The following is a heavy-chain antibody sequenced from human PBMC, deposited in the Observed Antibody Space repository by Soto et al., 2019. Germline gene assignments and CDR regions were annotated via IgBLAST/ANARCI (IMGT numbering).Heavy chain of an antibody. CDR1: GYSFTSYW. V-gene: IGHV5-51*01. CDR3: ARQGAGSLEAYYYYGMDV. Sequence: GESLKISCKGSGYSFTSYWIGWVRQMPGKGLEWMGIIYPGDSDTRYSPSFQGQVTISADKSISTAYLQWSSLKASDTAMYYCARQGAGSLEAYYYYGMDVWGQGTTVTVSS. J-gene: IGHJ6*02. CDR2: IYPGDSDT. D-gene: IGHD1-26*01.